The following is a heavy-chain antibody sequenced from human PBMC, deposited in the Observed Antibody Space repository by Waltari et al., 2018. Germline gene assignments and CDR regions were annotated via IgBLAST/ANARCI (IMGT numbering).Heavy chain of an antibody. CDR1: GFIVSSKY. CDR2: IYSGGST. V-gene: IGHV3-53*01. D-gene: IGHD6-6*01. CDR3: EVSSSSFGNY. Sequence: SGGGLIQPGGSLRLSCAASGFIVSSKYMSWVRQAPGKGLEWISVIYSGGSTYYADSVKGRFTISRDNSKNTVFLQMNSLRVEDTALYYCEVSSSSFGNYWGQGALVTVSS. J-gene: IGHJ4*02.